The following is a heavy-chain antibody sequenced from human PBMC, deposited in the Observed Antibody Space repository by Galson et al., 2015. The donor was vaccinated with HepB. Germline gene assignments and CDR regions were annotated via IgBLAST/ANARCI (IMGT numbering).Heavy chain of an antibody. CDR3: ARVRRFGELSSLYYFDY. J-gene: IGHJ4*03. V-gene: IGHV1-18*04. CDR2: ISAYNGNT. D-gene: IGHD3-10*01. CDR1: GYTFTSYG. Sequence: SVKVSCKASGYTFTSYGISWVRQAPGQGLEWMGWISAYNGNTNYAQKLQGRVTMTTDTSTSTAYMELRSLRSDDTAVYYCARVRRFGELSSLYYFDYWGQGTMVTVSS.